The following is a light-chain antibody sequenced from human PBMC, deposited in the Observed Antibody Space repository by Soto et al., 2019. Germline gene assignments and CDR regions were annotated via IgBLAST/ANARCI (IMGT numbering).Light chain of an antibody. CDR1: QSVSNSY. Sequence: EIVLTQSPATLSLSPGERATLSCGASQSVSNSYLAWYQQTPGLAPRLLIYDASSRATGIPDRFSGSGSGTDFHLTISRPEPEDFAVYYCQQYGSSPPYTFGQGTKLEIK. CDR3: QQYGSSPPYT. J-gene: IGKJ2*01. CDR2: DAS. V-gene: IGKV3D-20*01.